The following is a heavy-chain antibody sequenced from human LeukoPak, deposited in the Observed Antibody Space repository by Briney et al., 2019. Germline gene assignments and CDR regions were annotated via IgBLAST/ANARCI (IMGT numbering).Heavy chain of an antibody. J-gene: IGHJ4*02. V-gene: IGHV5-10-1*01. D-gene: IGHD6-13*01. CDR3: ARHAKAYGSSCDY. CDR2: IDPSDSYT. Sequence: GESLKISCKGSGYSFTTYWISWVRQMPGEGLEWMGRIDPSDSYTNYSPSFQGHVTISADKSFSTAYLQWTSLKASDTAMYYCARHAKAYGSSCDYWGQGTLVTVSS. CDR1: GYSFTTYW.